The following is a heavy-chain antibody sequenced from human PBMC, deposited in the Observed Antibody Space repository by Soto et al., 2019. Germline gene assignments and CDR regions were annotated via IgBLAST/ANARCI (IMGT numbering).Heavy chain of an antibody. V-gene: IGHV3-53*01. D-gene: IGHD2-15*01. CDR2: IYSGGST. Sequence: PGGSLRLSCAASGFTFSNAWMSWVRQAPGKGLEWVSVIYSGGSTYYADSVKGRFTISRDNSKNTLYLQMNSLRAEDTAVYYCASRRGALMDVWGQGTTVTVSS. CDR1: GFTFSNAW. J-gene: IGHJ6*02. CDR3: ASRRGALMDV.